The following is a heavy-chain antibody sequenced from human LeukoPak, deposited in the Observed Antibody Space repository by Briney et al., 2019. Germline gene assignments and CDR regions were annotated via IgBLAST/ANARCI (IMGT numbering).Heavy chain of an antibody. V-gene: IGHV1-46*01. Sequence: ASVKVSCKASGYTFTSYYMHWVRQAPGQGLEWMGIFNPSGGSTSYAQKFQGRVTMTRDMSTSTVYMELSSLRSEDTAVYYCARDGDTYNWGGGFDYWGQGTLVTVSS. CDR1: GYTFTSYY. J-gene: IGHJ4*02. D-gene: IGHD1-1*01. CDR3: ARDGDTYNWGGGFDY. CDR2: FNPSGGST.